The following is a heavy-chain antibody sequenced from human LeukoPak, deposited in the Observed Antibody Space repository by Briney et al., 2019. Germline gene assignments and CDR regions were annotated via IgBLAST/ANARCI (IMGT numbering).Heavy chain of an antibody. CDR2: IWYDGSNK. V-gene: IGHV3-33*06. CDR1: GFTFSSHG. CDR3: AKDGHPYYYYGMDV. J-gene: IGHJ6*02. Sequence: GGSLRLSCAASGFTFSSHGMHWVRQAPGKGLEWVALIWYDGSNKYNADSVKGRFTISRDNSKNTLYLQMNSLRAEDTAVYYCAKDGHPYYYYGMDVWGQGTTVTVSS.